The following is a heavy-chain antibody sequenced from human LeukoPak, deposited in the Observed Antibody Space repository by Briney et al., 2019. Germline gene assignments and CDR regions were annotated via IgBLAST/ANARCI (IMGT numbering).Heavy chain of an antibody. CDR2: INPSGGST. Sequence: ASVKVSCKASGYTFTSYYMHWVRRAPGQGLEWMGIINPSGGSTSYAQKFQGRVTMTRDTSISTAYMELSRLRSDDTAVYYCARGPQMEDYQGFYYYYGRDVWAKGPRVPVS. J-gene: IGHJ6*04. CDR3: ARGPQMEDYQGFYYYYGRDV. V-gene: IGHV1-46*01. D-gene: IGHD2-2*01. CDR1: GYTFTSYY.